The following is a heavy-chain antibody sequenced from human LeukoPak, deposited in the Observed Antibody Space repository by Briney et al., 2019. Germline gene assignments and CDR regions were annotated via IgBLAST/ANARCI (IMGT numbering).Heavy chain of an antibody. CDR1: GFRFTYYW. V-gene: IGHV5-51*01. CDR2: IYPGDSDT. Sequence: GEPLKISFQGSGFRFTYYWIGWVRPMPGKGLEWMGIIYPGDSDTRYRPSFQGQVTISVDKSISTAYLQWSSLKASDTAMYYCARQDGNSKYYFDYWGQGTLVTVSS. D-gene: IGHD1-1*01. CDR3: ARQDGNSKYYFDY. J-gene: IGHJ4*02.